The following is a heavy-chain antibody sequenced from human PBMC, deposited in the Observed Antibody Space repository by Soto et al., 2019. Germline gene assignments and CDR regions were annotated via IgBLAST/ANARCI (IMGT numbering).Heavy chain of an antibody. V-gene: IGHV1-2*04. Sequence: QVQLVQSGAEVKKPGASVKVSCKASGYTFTGYYMHWVRQAPGQGLEWMGWINPNSGGTNYAQKFQGWVTMTRDTSISTAYMELSRLRSYDTAVYYCARVGIAAAGITPYYYYGMDVWGQGTTVTVSS. CDR2: INPNSGGT. CDR3: ARVGIAAAGITPYYYYGMDV. J-gene: IGHJ6*02. D-gene: IGHD6-13*01. CDR1: GYTFTGYY.